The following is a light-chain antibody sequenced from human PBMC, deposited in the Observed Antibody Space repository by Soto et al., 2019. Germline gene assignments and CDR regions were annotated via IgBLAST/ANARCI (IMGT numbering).Light chain of an antibody. Sequence: QSVLTQPASVSGSPGQSITISCPGTSSDVGGYNYVSWYQQHPGKAPKLMIYDVSNRPSGVSNRFSGSKSGNTASLTISGLQDEDEADYYCSSYTSSSTPLVFGTGTKVTVL. CDR2: DVS. CDR1: SSDVGGYNY. J-gene: IGLJ1*01. V-gene: IGLV2-14*01. CDR3: SSYTSSSTPLV.